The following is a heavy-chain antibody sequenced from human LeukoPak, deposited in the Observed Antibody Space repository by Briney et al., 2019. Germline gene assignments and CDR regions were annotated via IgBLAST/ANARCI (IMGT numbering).Heavy chain of an antibody. D-gene: IGHD6-19*01. J-gene: IGHJ4*02. CDR3: ARGRYNSGGYPDYFDY. V-gene: IGHV3-7*01. CDR2: IKQEGSEK. CDR1: GFTFSNYW. Sequence: GGSLRLSRVASGFTFSNYWTSWVRQAPGKGLEWVANIKQEGSEKYYVGSVKGRFTISRDNAKNSLYLQMNSLRAEDTTVYYCARGRYNSGGYPDYFDYWGQGALVTVSS.